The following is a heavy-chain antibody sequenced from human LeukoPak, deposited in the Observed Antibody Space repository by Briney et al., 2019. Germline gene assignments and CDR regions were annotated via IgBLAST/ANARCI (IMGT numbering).Heavy chain of an antibody. D-gene: IGHD3-3*01. CDR3: AREGGTIFGVVIGRNWFDP. V-gene: IGHV1-69*04. Sequence: SVKVSCKASGGTFISYAISWVRQAPGQGLEWMGRIIPILGIANYAQKFQGRVTITADKSTSTAYMELSSLRSEDTAVYYCAREGGTIFGVVIGRNWFDPWGQGTLVSVSS. J-gene: IGHJ5*02. CDR1: GGTFISYA. CDR2: IIPILGIA.